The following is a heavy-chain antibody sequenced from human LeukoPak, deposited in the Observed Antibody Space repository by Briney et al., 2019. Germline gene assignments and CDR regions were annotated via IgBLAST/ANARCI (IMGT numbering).Heavy chain of an antibody. CDR3: AKGGGGLLPAAIINAMDV. Sequence: PGGSLRLSCAASGFTFSSYAMSWVRQAPGKGLEWVSAISGSGGSTYYADSVKGRFTISRDNSKNTLYLQMNSLRAEDTAVYYCAKGGGGLLPAAIINAMDVWGQGTTVTVSS. J-gene: IGHJ6*02. CDR1: GFTFSSYA. V-gene: IGHV3-23*01. D-gene: IGHD2-2*01. CDR2: ISGSGGST.